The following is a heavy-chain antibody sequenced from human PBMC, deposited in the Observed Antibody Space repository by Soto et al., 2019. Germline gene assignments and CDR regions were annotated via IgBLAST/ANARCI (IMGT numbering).Heavy chain of an antibody. Sequence: SLRLSCAASGFTFSSYSMNWVRQAPGKGLEWVSYISSSSSTIYYADSVKGRFTISRDNAKNSLYLQMNSLRDEDTAVYYCARDHGSSNFPNYFDYWGQGTLVTVSS. CDR2: ISSSSSTI. D-gene: IGHD4-4*01. V-gene: IGHV3-48*02. CDR1: GFTFSSYS. J-gene: IGHJ4*02. CDR3: ARDHGSSNFPNYFDY.